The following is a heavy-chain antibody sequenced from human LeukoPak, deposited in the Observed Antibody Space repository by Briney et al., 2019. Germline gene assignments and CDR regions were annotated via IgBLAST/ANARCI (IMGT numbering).Heavy chain of an antibody. J-gene: IGHJ4*02. D-gene: IGHD3-10*01. Sequence: PGGSLRLSCAASGFTFSSYSMNWVRQAPGKGLEWVSSISSSSSYIYYADSVKGRFTISRDNSKNSLYLQMDSLRAEDTRVCYCATLPGPSFRWGQGPLDTVSS. V-gene: IGHV3-21*04. CDR3: ATLPGPSFR. CDR1: GFTFSSYS. CDR2: ISSSSSYI.